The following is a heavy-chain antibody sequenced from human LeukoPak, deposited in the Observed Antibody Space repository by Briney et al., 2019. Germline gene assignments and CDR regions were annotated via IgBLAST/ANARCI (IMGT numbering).Heavy chain of an antibody. V-gene: IGHV3-48*02. CDR1: GFTFSSYS. CDR3: ARVSGWPNTFDY. CDR2: ISSSSSSI. Sequence: GGSPRLSCAASGFTFSSYSMNWVRQAPGKGLEWVSYISSSSSSIYYADSVKGRFTISRDNARNSLYLQMNSLRDEDTAVYYCARVSGWPNTFDYWGQGTLVTVSS. J-gene: IGHJ4*02. D-gene: IGHD6-19*01.